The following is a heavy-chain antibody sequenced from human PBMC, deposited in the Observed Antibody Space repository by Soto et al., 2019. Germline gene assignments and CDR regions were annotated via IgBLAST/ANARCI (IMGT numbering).Heavy chain of an antibody. V-gene: IGHV1-18*04. CDR3: ARDQSHGFPARHSYDSNGPRD. CDR1: GYTFTGYG. D-gene: IGHD6-19*01. CDR2: ISAYNGYT. Sequence: ASVKVSCKAAGYTFTGYGITWVRQAPAQGLEWMGWISAYNGYTNYAQKLQGRVTMTTDTSTSTAYMELRNLRSDDTAMYYCARDQSHGFPARHSYDSNGPRDWGDGTL. J-gene: IGHJ4*01.